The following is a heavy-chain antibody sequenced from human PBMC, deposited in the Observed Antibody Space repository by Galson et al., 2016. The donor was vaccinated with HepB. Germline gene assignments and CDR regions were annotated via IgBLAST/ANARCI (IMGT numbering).Heavy chain of an antibody. CDR3: AKSLIGTHHYYYYGMDV. Sequence: SLRLSCAASGLSVGANYMTWVRQAPGQGLDWVSVIYDNGETYYGDSERGRFTIYRDNSKNTLYLKMSSLRADDTAVYYCAKSLIGTHHYYYYGMDVWGHVTTVTVSS. V-gene: IGHV3-53*01. D-gene: IGHD3-10*01. CDR2: IYDNGET. J-gene: IGHJ6*02. CDR1: GLSVGANY.